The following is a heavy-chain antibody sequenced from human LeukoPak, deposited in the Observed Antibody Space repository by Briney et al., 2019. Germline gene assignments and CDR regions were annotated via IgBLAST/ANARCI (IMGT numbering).Heavy chain of an antibody. D-gene: IGHD3-22*01. V-gene: IGHV1-18*01. J-gene: IGHJ4*02. CDR1: GYTFTSYG. CDR3: AKGGTYPRVTMIVE. CDR2: ISAYNGNT. Sequence: ASVKVSCKASGYTFTSYGISWVRQAPGQGLEWMGWISAYNGNTNFAQRLQGRVTMTTDTSTSTAYMELRSLRSDDTAVYYCAKGGTYPRVTMIVEWGQGTLVTVSS.